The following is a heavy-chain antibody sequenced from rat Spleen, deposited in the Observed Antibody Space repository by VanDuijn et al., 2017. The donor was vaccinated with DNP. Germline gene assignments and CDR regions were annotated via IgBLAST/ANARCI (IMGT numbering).Heavy chain of an antibody. CDR1: GFKLNDYW. CDR3: ARLGWHGWFGY. CDR2: INKDSSTI. Sequence: EVKLVESGGGLVQPGRSLKLSCAASGFKLNDYWMGWVRQAPGKELEWIGEINKDSSTINYTPSLKDKFTISRDNAQNTLYLQMSKLGSEDTAIYYCARLGWHGWFGYWGQGTLVTVSS. J-gene: IGHJ3*01. V-gene: IGHV4-2*01. D-gene: IGHD1-11*01.